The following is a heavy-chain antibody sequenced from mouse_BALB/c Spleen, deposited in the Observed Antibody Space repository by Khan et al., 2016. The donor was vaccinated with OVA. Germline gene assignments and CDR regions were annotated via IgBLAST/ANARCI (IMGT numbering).Heavy chain of an antibody. V-gene: IGHV3-2*02. J-gene: IGHJ1*01. CDR3: ARNNNWYFDV. D-gene: IGHD1-1*01. Sequence: VQLQQSGPGLVKPSQSLSLPCTVSGSSISSGYAWNWIRQFPGNKLEWMGYIRYSGTTTYNPSLKSRISITRDTSKNQFFLQLNSVTTEDTATXYCARNNNWYFDVWGAGTTVTVSS. CDR1: GSSISSGYA. CDR2: IRYSGTT.